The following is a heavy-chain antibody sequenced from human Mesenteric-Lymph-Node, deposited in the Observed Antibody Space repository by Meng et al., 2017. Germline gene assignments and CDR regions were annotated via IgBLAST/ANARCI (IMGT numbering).Heavy chain of an antibody. V-gene: IGHV4-61*08. CDR1: GGSVSSGDYF. CDR2: MLYNGIS. CDR3: ARRGSWYAYFDD. Sequence: QVQLQESGPGLVRPSETLFLTCSVSGGSVSSGDYFWSWIRQPPGKGLEWIGYMLYNGISDHNPSLRSRVTISVDTSKNQFSLKLTSVTAADTAVYYCARRGSWYAYFDDWGQGALVTVSS. D-gene: IGHD6-13*01. J-gene: IGHJ4*02.